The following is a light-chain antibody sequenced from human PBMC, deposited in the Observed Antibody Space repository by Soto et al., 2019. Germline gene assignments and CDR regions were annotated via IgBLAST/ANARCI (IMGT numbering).Light chain of an antibody. Sequence: EIVLTQSPGTLSLSPGERATLSCRASQSVSSSYLGWYQQKPGQAPRLLIYDASSRATGLPDRFSGGGSGTDFTLPISRLEPEDFAVYYCQHYAISPPFTFGPGTKVDI. V-gene: IGKV3-20*01. J-gene: IGKJ3*01. CDR2: DAS. CDR3: QHYAISPPFT. CDR1: QSVSSSY.